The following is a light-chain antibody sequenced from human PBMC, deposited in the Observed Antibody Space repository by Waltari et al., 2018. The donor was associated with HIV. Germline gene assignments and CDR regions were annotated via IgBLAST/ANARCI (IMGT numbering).Light chain of an antibody. V-gene: IGLV2-8*01. CDR3: SSYAGSNNFGV. CDR1: SSDVGGYNY. Sequence: QSALTQPPSASGSPGQSVTISCTGTSSDVGGYNYVSWYQQHPGKAPKLMIYEVSKRPSGCPDRFAGSKSGNTASLTVSVLQAEDEADYYCSSYAGSNNFGVFGGGTKLTVL. CDR2: EVS. J-gene: IGLJ2*01.